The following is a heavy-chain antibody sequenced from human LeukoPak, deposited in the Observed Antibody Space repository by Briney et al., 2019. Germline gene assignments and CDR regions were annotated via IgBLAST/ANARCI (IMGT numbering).Heavy chain of an antibody. D-gene: IGHD6-19*01. CDR2: IIPIFGTA. V-gene: IGHV1-69*13. J-gene: IGHJ6*03. Sequence: SVKVSCKASGYTFTGYYMHWVRQAPGQGLEWMGGIIPIFGTANYAQKFQGRVTITADESTSTAYMELSSLRSEDTAVYYCARVAVADYCYYYYMDVWGKGTTVTVSS. CDR1: GYTFTGYY. CDR3: ARVAVADYCYYYYMDV.